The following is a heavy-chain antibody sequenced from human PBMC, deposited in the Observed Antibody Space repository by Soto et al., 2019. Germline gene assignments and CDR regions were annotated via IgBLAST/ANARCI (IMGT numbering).Heavy chain of an antibody. V-gene: IGHV1-8*01. CDR2: MNPNSGNT. CDR1: GYTFTSYD. CDR3: ERGEVLWFGEFNYFDY. D-gene: IGHD3-10*01. J-gene: IGHJ4*02. Sequence: QVQLVQSGAEVKKPGASVKVSCKASGYTFTSYDINWVRQATGQGLEWMGWMNPNSGNTGYAQKIQGRVTMTRNTSISTAYMELSSLRSEDTAVYYCERGEVLWFGEFNYFDYWGQGTLVTVS.